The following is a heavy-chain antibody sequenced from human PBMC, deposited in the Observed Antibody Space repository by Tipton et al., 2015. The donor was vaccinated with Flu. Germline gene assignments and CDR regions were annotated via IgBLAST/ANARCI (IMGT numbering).Heavy chain of an antibody. Sequence: GASIGSPYCWGWVRQPPGKGLEWIGNICPGSPYYNPSLESRVSMSVDRSKNKLSLGLASVTAADTAVYFCARRDFSNYVSEPKNWFDVWGQGTLVTVSP. D-gene: IGHD4-11*01. CDR1: GASIGSPYC. CDR2: ICPGSP. J-gene: IGHJ5*02. CDR3: ARRDFSNYVSEPKNWFDV. V-gene: IGHV4-38-2*01.